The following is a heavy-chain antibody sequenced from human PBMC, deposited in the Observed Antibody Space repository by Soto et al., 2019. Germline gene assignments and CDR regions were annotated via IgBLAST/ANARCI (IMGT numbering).Heavy chain of an antibody. V-gene: IGHV3-21*01. Sequence: GGSLRLSCATSGFYFNYDTMNWVRQAPRKGLEWLASITGSSTVLYYAASVKGRFIISRDNVKKSLFLQMDDLRVDDTAVYHCVRHGTTWLEKWGQGTLVTVSS. CDR3: VRHGTTWLEK. CDR2: ITGSSTVL. D-gene: IGHD4-17*01. J-gene: IGHJ4*02. CDR1: GFYFNYDT.